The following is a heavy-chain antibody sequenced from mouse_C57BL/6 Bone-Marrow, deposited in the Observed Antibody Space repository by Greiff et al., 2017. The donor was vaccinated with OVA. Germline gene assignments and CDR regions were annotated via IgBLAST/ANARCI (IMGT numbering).Heavy chain of an antibody. J-gene: IGHJ2*01. V-gene: IGHV1-9*01. CDR2: ILPGSGNT. Sequence: QVQLKQSGAELMKPGASVKLSCKATGYTFTGYWIEWVKQRPGHGLEWIGEILPGSGNTYYNEKFKGKATLTADKSSSTAYMELRSLTSEDSAVYFCAIYLYYFDYWGQGTTLTVSS. CDR1: GYTFTGYW. CDR3: AIYLYYFDY. D-gene: IGHD2-1*01.